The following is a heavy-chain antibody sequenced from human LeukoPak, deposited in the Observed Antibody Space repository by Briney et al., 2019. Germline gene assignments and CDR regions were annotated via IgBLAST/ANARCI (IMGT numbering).Heavy chain of an antibody. D-gene: IGHD6-13*01. J-gene: IGHJ4*02. CDR1: GFTFSSCS. CDR3: ARPLYSSSWYLGA. Sequence: GGSLRLSCAASGFTFSSCSMNWVRQAPGKGLEWVSSISSSSSYIYYADSVKGRFTISRDNAKNSLYLQMNSLRAEDTAVYYCARPLYSSSWYLGAWGQGTLVTVFS. CDR2: ISSSSSYI. V-gene: IGHV3-21*01.